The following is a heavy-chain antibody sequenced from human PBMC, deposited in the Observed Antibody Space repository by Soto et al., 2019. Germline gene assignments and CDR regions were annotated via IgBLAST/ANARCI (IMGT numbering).Heavy chain of an antibody. CDR1: GFTFSSYA. D-gene: IGHD2-21*01. V-gene: IGHV3-23*01. J-gene: IGHJ4*02. CDR3: AKAVGDSYYFDY. Sequence: GGSLRLSCAASGFTFSSYAMSWVRQAPGKGLEWVSAISGSGGSTYYADSVKGRFTISRDNSKNTLYLQMNSLRAEDAAVYYCAKAVGDSYYFDYWGQGTLVTVSS. CDR2: ISGSGGST.